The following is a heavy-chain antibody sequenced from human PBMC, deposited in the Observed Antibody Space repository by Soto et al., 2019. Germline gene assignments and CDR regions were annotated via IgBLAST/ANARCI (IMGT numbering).Heavy chain of an antibody. J-gene: IGHJ4*02. CDR2: IWYDGSNK. V-gene: IGHV3-30*02. Sequence: GGSLRLSWAASGFTFSSYGMHWVRQAPGKGLEWVAVIWYDGSNKYYADSVKGRFTISRDNSKNTLYLQMSSLRAEDTAVYYCVKTLQYSYGLPHWGQGTLVTVSS. CDR3: VKTLQYSYGLPH. CDR1: GFTFSSYG. D-gene: IGHD5-18*01.